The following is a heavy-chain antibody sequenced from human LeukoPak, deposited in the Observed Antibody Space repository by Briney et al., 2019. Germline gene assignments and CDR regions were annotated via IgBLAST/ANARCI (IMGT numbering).Heavy chain of an antibody. D-gene: IGHD3-3*01. CDR3: ARDHFGVVIRRLGYYYHGMDV. CDR1: GFTFSNYW. J-gene: IGHJ6*02. CDR2: IKQDGSEK. V-gene: IGHV3-7*01. Sequence: GGSLRLSCAASGFTFSNYWMSWVRQAPGKGPEWVANIKQDGSEKYYVDSVKGRFTISRDNAKNSLYLQMNSLRAEDTAVYYCARDHFGVVIRRLGYYYHGMDVWGQGTTVTVSS.